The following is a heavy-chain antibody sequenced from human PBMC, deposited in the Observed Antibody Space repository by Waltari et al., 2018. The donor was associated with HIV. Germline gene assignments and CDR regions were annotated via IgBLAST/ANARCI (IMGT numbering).Heavy chain of an antibody. D-gene: IGHD3-10*01. CDR2: ISWDGGST. CDR3: AKAQDYGSDQQPIYYYYYYGMDV. CDR1: GFTFDDYA. Sequence: EVQLVESGGVVVQPGGSLRLSCAASGFTFDDYAMHWFRQAPGKGLEWVSLISWDGGSTYYADSVKGRFTISRDNSKNSLYLQMNSLRAEDTALYYCAKAQDYGSDQQPIYYYYYYGMDVWGQGTTVTVSS. V-gene: IGHV3-43D*03. J-gene: IGHJ6*02.